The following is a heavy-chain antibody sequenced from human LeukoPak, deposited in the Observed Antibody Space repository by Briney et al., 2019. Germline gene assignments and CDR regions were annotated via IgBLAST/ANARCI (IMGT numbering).Heavy chain of an antibody. CDR2: IYRSGST. J-gene: IGHJ1*01. D-gene: IGHD2-2*01. CDR1: GYSISSGYY. CDR3: ARVYCIKTSWYRAEYFQH. Sequence: PSETLSRNCAVSGYSISSGYYWGWIRQPPGKGLEWIRRIYRSGSTSYNPYLKSRVTIYIATSKNQFSLRLSSVTAAAPAYQYCARVYCIKTSWYRAEYFQHWGQGTLVTVSS. V-gene: IGHV4-38-2*01.